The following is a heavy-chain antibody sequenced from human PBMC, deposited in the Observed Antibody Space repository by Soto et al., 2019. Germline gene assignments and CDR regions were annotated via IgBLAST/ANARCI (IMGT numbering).Heavy chain of an antibody. Sequence: GASVKVSCKASGCTFTSYGISWVRQAPGQGLEWMGWISAYNGNTNYAQKLQGRVTMTTDTSTSTAYMELRSLRSDDTAVYYCARDGTPLPRYCSGGSCYSGRIYYYYYYYMDVWGKGTTVTVSS. J-gene: IGHJ6*03. CDR3: ARDGTPLPRYCSGGSCYSGRIYYYYYYYMDV. CDR1: GCTFTSYG. D-gene: IGHD2-15*01. V-gene: IGHV1-18*01. CDR2: ISAYNGNT.